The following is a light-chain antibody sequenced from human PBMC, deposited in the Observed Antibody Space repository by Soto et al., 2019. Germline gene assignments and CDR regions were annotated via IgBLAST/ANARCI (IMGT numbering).Light chain of an antibody. Sequence: QSALTQPASVSGSPGQSITISCTGSSNDISAYKYVSWYQQYPGKAPKLIIFEVSNRPSGVSNRFSGSKSGNTASLTIAGLQAEDEADYHCSSYTTGSTLYVFGGGTQLTVL. J-gene: IGLJ7*01. CDR2: EVS. CDR1: SNDISAYKY. V-gene: IGLV2-14*01. CDR3: SSYTTGSTLYV.